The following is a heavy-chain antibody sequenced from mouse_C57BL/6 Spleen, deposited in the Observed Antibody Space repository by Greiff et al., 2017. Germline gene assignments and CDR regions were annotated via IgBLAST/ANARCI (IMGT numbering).Heavy chain of an antibody. D-gene: IGHD2-1*01. CDR2: IYPGDGDT. CDR1: GYAFSSYW. J-gene: IGHJ4*01. Sequence: QVQLKESGAELVKPGASVKISCKASGYAFSSYWMNWVKQRPGKGLEWIGQIYPGDGDTNYNGKFKGKATLTADKSSSTAYMQLSSLTSEDSAVYFCARAGNQQAGAMDYWGQGTSVTVSS. CDR3: ARAGNQQAGAMDY. V-gene: IGHV1-80*01.